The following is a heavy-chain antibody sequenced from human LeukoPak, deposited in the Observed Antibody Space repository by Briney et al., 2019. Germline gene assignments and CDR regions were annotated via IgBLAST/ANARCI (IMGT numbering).Heavy chain of an antibody. Sequence: PSETLSLTCSVSGDSFSSVTDYWAWIRQPPGKGREWLASGDYSGGTYYNPSLESRVAISADMSKKQISLKLTSVTGADTAVYYCAGERGEEYSSGWYKTNFFDNWGQGIRVTVSS. CDR2: GDYSGGT. V-gene: IGHV4-39*07. CDR1: GDSFSSVTDY. D-gene: IGHD6-19*01. J-gene: IGHJ4*02. CDR3: AGERGEEYSSGWYKTNFFDN.